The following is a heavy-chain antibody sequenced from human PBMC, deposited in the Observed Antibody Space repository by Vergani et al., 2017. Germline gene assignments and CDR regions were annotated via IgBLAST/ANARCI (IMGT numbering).Heavy chain of an antibody. D-gene: IGHD3-22*01. CDR1: GYTFTSYA. CDR3: AILDSSGYQLVFDY. Sequence: QVQLVQSGAEVKKPGASVKVSCKASGYTFTSYAMHWVRQAPGQRLEWMGWINAGNGNTKYSQKFQGRVTITRYTSASTAYMELSSLRSEDTAVYYCAILDSSGYQLVFDYGGQGTLVTVSS. J-gene: IGHJ4*02. CDR2: INAGNGNT. V-gene: IGHV1-3*01.